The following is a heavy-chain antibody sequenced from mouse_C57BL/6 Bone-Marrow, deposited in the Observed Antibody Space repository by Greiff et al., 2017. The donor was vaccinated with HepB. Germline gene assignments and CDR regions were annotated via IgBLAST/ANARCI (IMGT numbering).Heavy chain of an antibody. Sequence: QVQLQQSGAELVRPGASVKMSCKASGYTFTSYNMHWVKQTPRQGLEWIGAIYPGNGDTSYNQKFKGKATMTVDKTSSTAYMQLSSLTSEDSAVYVCGRGELYAMDYWGQGTSVTVSS. V-gene: IGHV1-12*01. CDR2: IYPGNGDT. CDR3: GRGELYAMDY. J-gene: IGHJ4*01. CDR1: GYTFTSYN.